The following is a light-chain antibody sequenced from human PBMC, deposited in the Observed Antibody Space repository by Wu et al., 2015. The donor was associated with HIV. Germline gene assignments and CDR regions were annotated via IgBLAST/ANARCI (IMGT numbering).Light chain of an antibody. V-gene: IGKV3D-20*02. CDR3: QQRRYWPLYT. CDR1: QSISDNS. CDR2: GAS. J-gene: IGKJ2*01. Sequence: EVVLTQSAGSLSLSPGERATVSCRASQSISDNSLAWFQKKPGQAPRLLIHGASSRATGIPDRFSGSGSGADFNLTISRLEPEDFAVYYCQQRRYWPLYTFGQGTKLEIK.